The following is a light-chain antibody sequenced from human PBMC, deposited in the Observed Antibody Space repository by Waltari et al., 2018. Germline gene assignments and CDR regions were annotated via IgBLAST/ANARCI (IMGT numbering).Light chain of an antibody. V-gene: IGLV4-69*02. J-gene: IGLJ3*02. CDR1: SGHSSTA. Sequence: LALTQSPSASASLGASLKLTCTLTSGHSSTAAAWLQQQPEKGPRYLMKVTSDGSHSNGDDIPDRFSGSGSGAERYLTISSLQSEDEADYYCQTGGHGTCVFGGGTKLTVL. CDR2: VTSDGSH. CDR3: QTGGHGTCV.